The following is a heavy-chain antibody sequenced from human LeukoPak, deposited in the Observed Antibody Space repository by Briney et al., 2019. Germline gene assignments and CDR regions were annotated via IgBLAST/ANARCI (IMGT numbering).Heavy chain of an antibody. CDR3: ARVRAGCSSTSCYIDP. V-gene: IGHV4-4*02. J-gene: IGHJ5*02. CDR1: GDSISSSNW. CDR2: IYHSGTT. D-gene: IGHD2-2*02. Sequence: TPSETLSLTCAVSGDSISSSNWWTWVRQSPGKGLEWIGEIYHSGTTNYNPSLKSRVTISVDKSKIQFSLKLSSVTAADTAVYFCARVRAGCSSTSCYIDPWGQGTLVTVSS.